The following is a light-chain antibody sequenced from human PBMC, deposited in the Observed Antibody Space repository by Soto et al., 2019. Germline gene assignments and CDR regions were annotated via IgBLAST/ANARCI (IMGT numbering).Light chain of an antibody. V-gene: IGKV1-27*01. CDR3: QKYDRAPRT. CDR1: QAISNY. Sequence: DIQMTQSPPSLSASVGDRVTITCRASQAISNYLAWYQHKPGKVPELLIFAASTLQSGVPARFSGSGSGTDFTLTISSLQPEDVATYYCQKYDRAPRTFGQGTKVEIK. J-gene: IGKJ1*01. CDR2: AAS.